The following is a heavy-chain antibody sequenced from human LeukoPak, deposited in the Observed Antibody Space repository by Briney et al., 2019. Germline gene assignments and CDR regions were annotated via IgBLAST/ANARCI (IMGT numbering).Heavy chain of an antibody. D-gene: IGHD2-2*01. J-gene: IGHJ4*02. CDR2: ISAYNGNT. CDR3: ARVPEDIVVVPAALPDY. Sequence: ASVKVSCKASGYTFTSYGISGVRQAPGQGLEGMGWISAYNGNTNYAQKLQGRVTMTTDTSTSTAYMELRSLRSDDTAVYYCARVPEDIVVVPAALPDYWGQGTLVTVSS. V-gene: IGHV1-18*01. CDR1: GYTFTSYG.